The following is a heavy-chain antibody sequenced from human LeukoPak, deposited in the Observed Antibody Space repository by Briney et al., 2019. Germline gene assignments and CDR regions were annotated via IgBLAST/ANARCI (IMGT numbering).Heavy chain of an antibody. D-gene: IGHD3-22*01. V-gene: IGHV3-21*01. CDR2: ISSSSSYI. CDR3: AGHLASYYYDSSGYLHDAFDI. J-gene: IGHJ3*02. CDR1: GFTFSSYS. Sequence: GGSLRLSCAASGFTFSSYSMNWVCQAPGKGLEWVSSISSSSSYIYYADSVKGRFTISRDNAKNSLYLQMNSLGAEDTAVYYCAGHLASYYYDSSGYLHDAFDIWGQGTMVTVSS.